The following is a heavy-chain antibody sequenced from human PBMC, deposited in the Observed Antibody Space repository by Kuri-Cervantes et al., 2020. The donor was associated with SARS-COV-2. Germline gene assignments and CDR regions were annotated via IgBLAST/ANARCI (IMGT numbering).Heavy chain of an antibody. D-gene: IGHD3-16*02. CDR2: INHSGST. CDR3: ARGPGLYSRKAYGMDV. J-gene: IGHJ6*02. CDR1: GGSFGGYY. Sequence: SETLSLTCAVYGGSFGGYYWSWIRQPPGKGPEWIGEINHSGSTNSNPSPKSRVTISVDTSKNHFSLKLSSVTAADTAVYYCARGPGLYSRKAYGMDVWGQGTTVTVSS. V-gene: IGHV4-34*01.